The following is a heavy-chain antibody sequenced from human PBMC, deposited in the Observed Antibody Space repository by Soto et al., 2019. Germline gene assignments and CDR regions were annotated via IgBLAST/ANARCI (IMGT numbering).Heavy chain of an antibody. CDR1: GFSFNDYW. CDR3: VRGRLSGGFSNYGS. CDR2: IHMDGRTT. V-gene: IGHV3-74*01. J-gene: IGHJ5*02. D-gene: IGHD1-26*01. Sequence: GRSLRLSCAASGFSFNDYWMHWVRQAPGQGLLWVSRIHMDGRTTTYADSVKGRFTISRDNANNRMYLQMNSLRVEDTAVYYSVRGRLSGGFSNYGSWGQGALATVYS.